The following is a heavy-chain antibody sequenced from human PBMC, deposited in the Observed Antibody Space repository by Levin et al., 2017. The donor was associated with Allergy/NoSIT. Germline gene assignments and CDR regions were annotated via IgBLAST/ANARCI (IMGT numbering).Heavy chain of an antibody. V-gene: IGHV4-59*01. J-gene: IGHJ4*02. CDR2: FYYIGET. CDR1: GGSFSTYY. CDR3: ARSLRMKFDS. Sequence: SQTLSLTCTVSGGSFSTYYWSWVRQSPEKGLEWIGYFYYIGETNYNPSLASRFTISGDTSKNQISLTLTSVTAADTAVYYCARSLRMKFDSWGQGTLVTVSA. D-gene: IGHD5/OR15-5a*01.